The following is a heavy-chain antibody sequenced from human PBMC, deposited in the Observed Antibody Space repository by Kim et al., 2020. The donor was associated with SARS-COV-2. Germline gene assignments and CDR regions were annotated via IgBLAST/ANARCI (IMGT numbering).Heavy chain of an antibody. CDR1: GGSISSGGYY. D-gene: IGHD1-1*01. V-gene: IGHV4-31*03. CDR2: IYYSGST. CDR3: ARDGTPLGFPLDY. Sequence: SETLSLTCTVSGGSISSGGYYWSWIRQHPGKGLEWIGYIYYSGSTYYNPSLKSRVTISVDTSKNQFSLKLSSVTAADTAVYYCARDGTPLGFPLDYWGQGTLVTVSS. J-gene: IGHJ4*02.